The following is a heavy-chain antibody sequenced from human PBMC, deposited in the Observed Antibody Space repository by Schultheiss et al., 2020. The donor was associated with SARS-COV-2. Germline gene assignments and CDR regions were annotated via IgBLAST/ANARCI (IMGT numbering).Heavy chain of an antibody. V-gene: IGHV3-7*01. CDR1: GFTFSSYW. Sequence: GGSLRLSCAASGFTFSSYWMSWVRQAPGKGLEWVANIKQDGSEKYYVDSVKGRFTISRDNAKNSLYLQMNSLRAEDTAVYYCARDWEDDITMVRGVTPFDYWGQGTLVTVSS. CDR2: IKQDGSEK. D-gene: IGHD3-10*01. J-gene: IGHJ4*02. CDR3: ARDWEDDITMVRGVTPFDY.